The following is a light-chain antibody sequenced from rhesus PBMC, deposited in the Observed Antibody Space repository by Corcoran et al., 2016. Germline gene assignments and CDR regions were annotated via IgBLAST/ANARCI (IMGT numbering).Light chain of an antibody. Sequence: QVILTQSPATLSLSPGERATLSCRASQSVSSYLAWYQQKPGQAPRLLIYGASSRATGLPDRFSGSGSGTDLTLTISSLEPEDVGVYHCYQHSSGYSFGQGTKVEIK. CDR3: YQHSSGYS. J-gene: IGKJ2*01. CDR2: GAS. CDR1: QSVSSY. V-gene: IGKV3-10*01.